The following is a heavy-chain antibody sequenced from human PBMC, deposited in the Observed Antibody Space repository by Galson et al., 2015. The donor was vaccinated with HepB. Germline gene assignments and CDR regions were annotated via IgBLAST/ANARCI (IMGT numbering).Heavy chain of an antibody. CDR3: ARVTGTYCDY. J-gene: IGHJ4*02. V-gene: IGHV1-8*01. CDR2: MNPNSGNT. Sequence: SVKVSCKASGYTLTSYDINWVRQATGQGLEWMGWMNPNSGNTGYAQKFQGRVTITRDTSASTVYMELSSLRSEDTAVYYCARVTGTYCDYWGQGTLVTVSS. CDR1: GYTLTSYD. D-gene: IGHD1-20*01.